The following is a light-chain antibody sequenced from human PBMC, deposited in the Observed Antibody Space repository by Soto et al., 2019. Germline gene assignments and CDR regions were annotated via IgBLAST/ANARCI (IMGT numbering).Light chain of an antibody. V-gene: IGKV2D-29*01. CDR1: QSPLQSDGKTY. CDR2: EAV. J-gene: IGKJ1*01. CDR3: MRPIHLPWT. Sequence: DVVLTQSPLSLSVTPGQPASISCKSSQSPLQSDGKTYLYWYLQKTGQPPQILLYEAVKRFSGEAERFSGGGSGTDCSLTISRLEAEDGGVYSCMRPIHLPWTVGQGTKV.